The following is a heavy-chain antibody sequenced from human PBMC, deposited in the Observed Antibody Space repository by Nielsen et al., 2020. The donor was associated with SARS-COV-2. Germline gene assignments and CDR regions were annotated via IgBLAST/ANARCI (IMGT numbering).Heavy chain of an antibody. V-gene: IGHV2-26*01. CDR2: IFSNDEK. J-gene: IGHJ6*02. CDR3: ARISLSDDIWTGYYIPGMDV. D-gene: IGHD3-9*01. Sequence: WIRQPPGKALEWLAHIFSNDEKSYSTSLKSRLTISKDTSKSQVVLTMTNMDPVDTATYYYARISLSDDIWTGYYIPGMDVWGQGTTVTVSS.